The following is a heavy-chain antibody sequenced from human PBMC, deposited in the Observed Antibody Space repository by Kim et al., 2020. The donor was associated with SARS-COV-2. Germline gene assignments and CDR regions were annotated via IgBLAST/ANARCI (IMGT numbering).Heavy chain of an antibody. D-gene: IGHD3-22*01. Sequence: GGSLRLSCAASGFTFSSYAMHWVRQAPGKGLEWVAVISYDGSNKYYADSVKGRFTISRDNSKNTLYLQMNSLRAEDTAVYYCARGGHYYDSSGYYIHWGQGTLVTVSS. CDR3: ARGGHYYDSSGYYIH. J-gene: IGHJ4*02. CDR1: GFTFSSYA. V-gene: IGHV3-30-3*01. CDR2: ISYDGSNK.